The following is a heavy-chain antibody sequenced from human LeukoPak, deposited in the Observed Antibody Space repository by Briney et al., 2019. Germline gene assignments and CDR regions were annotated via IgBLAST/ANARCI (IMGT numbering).Heavy chain of an antibody. D-gene: IGHD2-21*02. Sequence: GGSLRLSCAASGFTFSDYAMSWVRQAPGKGLEWVANINEDGSYKYHADSVKGRLTISRDNAKNSLYLQMNSLRAEDTAVYYCARDATRGGDNDYWGQGARVIVSS. CDR1: GFTFSDYA. CDR2: INEDGSYK. V-gene: IGHV3-7*01. J-gene: IGHJ4*02. CDR3: ARDATRGGDNDY.